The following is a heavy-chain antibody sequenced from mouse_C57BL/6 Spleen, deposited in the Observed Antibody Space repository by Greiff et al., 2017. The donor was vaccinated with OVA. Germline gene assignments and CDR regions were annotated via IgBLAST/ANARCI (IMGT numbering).Heavy chain of an antibody. CDR1: GYTFTSYW. Sequence: VQLQQSGTVLARPGASVKMSCKTSGYTFTSYWMHWVKQRPGQGLEWIGAIYPGNSDTSYNQKFKGKAKLTAVTSASTAYMELSSLTNEDSAVYYCTSGNYYGSSPFAYWGQGTLVTVSA. V-gene: IGHV1-5*01. D-gene: IGHD1-1*01. CDR2: IYPGNSDT. CDR3: TSGNYYGSSPFAY. J-gene: IGHJ3*01.